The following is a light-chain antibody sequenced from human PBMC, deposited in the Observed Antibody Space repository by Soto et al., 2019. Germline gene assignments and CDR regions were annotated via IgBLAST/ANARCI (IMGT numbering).Light chain of an antibody. CDR2: DNN. Sequence: QSVLTQPPSVSAAPGQRVTISCSGSSSNIGNNYVSWYQQLPGTAPKLLIYDNNKRPPGIPDRFSGSKSGTSATVGITGLQTGDEADYYCGTWDSSLTAFVFGTGTKLTVL. V-gene: IGLV1-51*01. CDR1: SSNIGNNY. CDR3: GTWDSSLTAFV. J-gene: IGLJ1*01.